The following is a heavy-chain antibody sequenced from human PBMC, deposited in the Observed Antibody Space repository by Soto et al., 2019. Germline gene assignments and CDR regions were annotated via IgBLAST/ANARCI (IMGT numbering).Heavy chain of an antibody. V-gene: IGHV2-5*01. CDR3: AHAWWLRPEYYFDY. CDR2: IYWNDDK. D-gene: IGHD5-12*01. Sequence: QITLKESGPTLVKPTQTLTLTCTFSGFSLSTSGVGVGWIRQPPGKALEWLALIYWNDDKRYSPSLKSRLTITKDTSKNQVVLTMTNMDPVDTATYYCAHAWWLRPEYYFDYWGQGTLVTVSS. J-gene: IGHJ4*02. CDR1: GFSLSTSGVG.